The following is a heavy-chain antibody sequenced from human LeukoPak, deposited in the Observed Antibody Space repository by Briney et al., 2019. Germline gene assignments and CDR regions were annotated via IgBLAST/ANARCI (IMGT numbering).Heavy chain of an antibody. CDR2: ITGSGGSI. Sequence: GGSLRLSCEASGFTFSSNVMSWVRRAPGKGLEWVSSITGSGGSIYYADSVKGRFTSSRDNSKNTLYLQMSSLRAEDTAVYYCAKRGAEVGQTVAPGDYWGQGTLVTVSS. CDR3: AKRGAEVGQTVAPGDY. D-gene: IGHD1-26*01. V-gene: IGHV3-23*01. J-gene: IGHJ4*02. CDR1: GFTFSSNV.